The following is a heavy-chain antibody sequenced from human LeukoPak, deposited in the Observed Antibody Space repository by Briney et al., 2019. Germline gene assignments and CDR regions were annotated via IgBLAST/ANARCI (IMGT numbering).Heavy chain of an antibody. CDR1: GGSISSGSYY. CDR3: ARLIAADPQLDY. Sequence: SETLSLTCTVSGGSISSGSYYWSWIRQPAGKGLEWIGRIYTSGSTNYNPSLKSRVTISVDTSKNQFSLKLSSVTAADTAVYYCARLIAADPQLDYWGQGTLVTVSS. D-gene: IGHD6-25*01. J-gene: IGHJ4*02. V-gene: IGHV4-61*02. CDR2: IYTSGST.